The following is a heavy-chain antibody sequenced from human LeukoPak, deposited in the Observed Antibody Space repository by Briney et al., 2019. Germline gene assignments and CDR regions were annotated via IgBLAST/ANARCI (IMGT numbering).Heavy chain of an antibody. J-gene: IGHJ4*02. V-gene: IGHV1-8*01. CDR3: ARGLGDYYDTGEYYYAVPAH. D-gene: IGHD3-22*01. CDR1: GYTFTTYD. Sequence: ASVKVSCKASGYTFTTYDITWVRQATGQGLEWMGWMNPNSGDTAYAQKFQGRVAMTRDTSINTAYMELSSLRSEDTAVYYCARGLGDYYDTGEYYYAVPAHWGQGTLVTVSS. CDR2: MNPNSGDT.